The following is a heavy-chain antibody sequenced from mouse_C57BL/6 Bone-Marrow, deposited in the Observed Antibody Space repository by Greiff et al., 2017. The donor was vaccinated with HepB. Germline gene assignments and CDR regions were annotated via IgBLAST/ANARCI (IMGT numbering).Heavy chain of an antibody. V-gene: IGHV5-12*01. CDR3: ARRYGNSWYFDV. D-gene: IGHD2-1*01. J-gene: IGHJ1*03. Sequence: EVKLMESGGGLVQPGGSLKLSCAASGFTFSDYYMYWVRQTPEKRLEWVAYISNGGGSTYYPDTVKGRFTISRDNAKNTLYLQMSRLKSEDTAMYYCARRYGNSWYFDVWGTGTTVTVSS. CDR1: GFTFSDYY. CDR2: ISNGGGST.